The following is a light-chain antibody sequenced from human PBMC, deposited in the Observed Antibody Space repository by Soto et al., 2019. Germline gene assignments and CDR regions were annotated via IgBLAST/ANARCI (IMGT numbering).Light chain of an antibody. CDR1: QSVGSK. Sequence: EVVMTQSPATLSVSPGERATLSCRASQSVGSKLAWYQQKPGQAPRLLIFDAFTRATGIPARFSGSGSGTELPLFISSLQSEDFAVSYCQQYNNWPPLTFGGGTKVEI. CDR3: QQYNNWPPLT. CDR2: DAF. J-gene: IGKJ4*01. V-gene: IGKV3-15*01.